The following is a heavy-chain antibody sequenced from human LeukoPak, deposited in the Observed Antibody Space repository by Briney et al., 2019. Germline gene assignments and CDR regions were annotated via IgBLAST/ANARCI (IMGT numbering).Heavy chain of an antibody. CDR1: GGSISSSSYY. Sequence: ASETLSLTCTVSGGSISSSSYYWGWIRQPPGKGLEWIGSIYYSGSTYYNPSLKSRVTISVDTSKNQFSLKLSSVTAADTAVYYCARVPPRPYYDFWSSHYYMDVWGKGTTVTVSS. D-gene: IGHD3-3*01. J-gene: IGHJ6*03. V-gene: IGHV4-39*07. CDR2: IYYSGST. CDR3: ARVPPRPYYDFWSSHYYMDV.